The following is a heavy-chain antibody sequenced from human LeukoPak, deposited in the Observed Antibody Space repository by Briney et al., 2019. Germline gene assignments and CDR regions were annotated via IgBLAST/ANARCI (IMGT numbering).Heavy chain of an antibody. V-gene: IGHV1-18*01. CDR3: ARVFRYSGNDEYYYYYMDV. J-gene: IGHJ6*03. CDR1: GYTFTSYG. Sequence: ASVKVSCKASGYTFTSYGISWVRQAPGQGLEWMGWISAYNGNTNYAQKLQGRVTMTTDTSTTTAYMELRSLRSDDTAVYYCARVFRYSGNDEYYYYYMDVWGKGTTVTVSS. CDR2: ISAYNGNT. D-gene: IGHD1-26*01.